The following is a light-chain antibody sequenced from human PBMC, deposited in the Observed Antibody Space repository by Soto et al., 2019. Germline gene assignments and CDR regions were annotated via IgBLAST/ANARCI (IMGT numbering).Light chain of an antibody. V-gene: IGKV3-15*01. CDR2: GAS. Sequence: EIVMMQSPATLSVSPGERATLSCRASQSVSSNLAWYQQKPGQAPRLLIYGASNRAIGIPARFSGSGSGTEFTLTISSLQSEDFAVYYCQQYNNWPPWIAFGQGTRLEIK. CDR1: QSVSSN. CDR3: QQYNNWPPWIA. J-gene: IGKJ5*01.